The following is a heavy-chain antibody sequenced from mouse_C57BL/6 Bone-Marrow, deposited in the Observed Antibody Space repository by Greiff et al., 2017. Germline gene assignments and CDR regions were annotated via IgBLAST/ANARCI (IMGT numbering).Heavy chain of an antibody. CDR1: GFNIKDAY. Sequence: VQLQQSGAELVRPGASVKLSCTASGFNIKDAYMHWVKQRPEQGLEWIGWIDPENGDTEYASKFQGKATITADTSSNTAYLQLSSLTSEDTAVYYCTTGYYDYDGGYFDVWGTGTTVTVSS. D-gene: IGHD2-4*01. CDR2: IDPENGDT. V-gene: IGHV14-4*01. CDR3: TTGYYDYDGGYFDV. J-gene: IGHJ1*03.